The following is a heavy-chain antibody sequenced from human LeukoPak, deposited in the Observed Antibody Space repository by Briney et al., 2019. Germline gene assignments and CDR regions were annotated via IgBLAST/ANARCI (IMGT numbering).Heavy chain of an antibody. CDR2: ISYDGSNE. D-gene: IGHD3-10*01. V-gene: IGHV3-30-3*01. J-gene: IGHJ4*02. CDR3: ARVGYYSSGPFSYFDY. CDR1: GFTFSRYA. Sequence: GGSLRLSCAASGFTFSRYAMHWVRQAPGKGLEWVAVISYDGSNEYYADSVKGRFTISRDSSENTLYPQMNSLRVEDTAVYYCARVGYYSSGPFSYFDYWGQGTLVTVSS.